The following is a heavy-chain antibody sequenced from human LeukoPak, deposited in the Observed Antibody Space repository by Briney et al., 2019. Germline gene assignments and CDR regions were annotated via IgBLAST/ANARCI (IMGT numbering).Heavy chain of an antibody. CDR3: ARVQVTASGDAFDI. J-gene: IGHJ3*02. CDR2: IYYSGST. Sequence: PSETLSLTCTVSGGSISSYYWSWIRQPPGKGLEWIGYIYYSGSTNYNPSLKSRVTISVDTSKNQFSLKLSSVTAADTAVYYCARVQVTASGDAFDIWGQGTMVTVSS. V-gene: IGHV4-59*01. D-gene: IGHD3-10*01. CDR1: GGSISSYY.